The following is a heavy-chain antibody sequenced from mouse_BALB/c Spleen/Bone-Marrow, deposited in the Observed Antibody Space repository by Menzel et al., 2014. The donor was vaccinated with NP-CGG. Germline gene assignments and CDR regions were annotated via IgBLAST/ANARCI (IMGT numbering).Heavy chain of an antibody. D-gene: IGHD2-2*01. Sequence: QVQLQQSGAELAKPGASVKMSCKASGYTFTNYWMYWVKQRPGQGLEWIGYIKVSTGYTEYNQKFKDKATLTADKSSSTAYMQLSSLTSEDSAVYYCARSRDGYDSFAYWGQGTLVTVSA. CDR3: ARSRDGYDSFAY. CDR1: GYTFTNYW. V-gene: IGHV1-7*01. CDR2: IKVSTGYT. J-gene: IGHJ3*01.